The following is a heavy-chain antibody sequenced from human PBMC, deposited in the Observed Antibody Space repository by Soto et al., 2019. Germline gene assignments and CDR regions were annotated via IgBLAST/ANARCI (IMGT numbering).Heavy chain of an antibody. CDR1: GYTFTNYG. D-gene: IGHD5-12*01. CDR3: ARDEGGYVTFDY. V-gene: IGHV1-18*01. Sequence: ASVKVSCKASGYTFTNYGVSWVRQAPGQGLEWMGWISAYNGNTNYAQKLQGRVTMTTDTSTSTAYMELRSLRSDDTAVYYCARDEGGYVTFDYWGQGTLVTVSS. CDR2: ISAYNGNT. J-gene: IGHJ4*02.